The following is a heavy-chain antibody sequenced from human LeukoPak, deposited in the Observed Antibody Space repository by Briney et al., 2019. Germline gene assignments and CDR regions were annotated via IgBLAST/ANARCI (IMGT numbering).Heavy chain of an antibody. Sequence: GGSLRLSCTASGFTFEDHGMSWVRQAPGKGLEWVSAISGGGGSTYYPDSVKGRFTISRDNSRNTLYLQMNSLRAEDTAVYHCAKKGGFNYGDPFDYWGQGTLVTVSS. CDR3: AKKGGFNYGDPFDY. CDR2: ISGGGGST. V-gene: IGHV3-23*01. J-gene: IGHJ4*02. D-gene: IGHD5-18*01. CDR1: GFTFEDHG.